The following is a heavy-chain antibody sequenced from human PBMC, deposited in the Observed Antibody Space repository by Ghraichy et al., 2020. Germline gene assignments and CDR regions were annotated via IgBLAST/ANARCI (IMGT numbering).Heavy chain of an antibody. J-gene: IGHJ4*02. CDR3: ARGGIWALDS. D-gene: IGHD2/OR15-2a*01. V-gene: IGHV4-39*07. CDR2: IYYSGST. CDR1: GGSISSSSYY. Sequence: SETLSLTCTVSGGSISSSSYYWGWIRQPPGKGLEWIGSIYYSGSTNYNPSLKNRVTMSIDTSQNQFSLRLSSVTAADTAVYYCARGGIWALDSWGQGTLVTVSS.